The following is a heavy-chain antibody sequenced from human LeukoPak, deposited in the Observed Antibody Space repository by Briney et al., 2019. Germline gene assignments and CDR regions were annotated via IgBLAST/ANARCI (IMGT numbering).Heavy chain of an antibody. CDR1: GFTFSDYY. CDR2: ISSTSTYT. J-gene: IGHJ4*02. CDR3: ARREARIFDY. V-gene: IGHV3-11*03. Sequence: PGRTLRLSCAVSGFTFSDYYMSWVRQAPGKGLEWVSYISSTSTYTNYADSVKGRFTISRDNAKNSLYLQMNSLRAEDTAVYYCARREARIFDYWGQGTLVTVSS. D-gene: IGHD1-26*01.